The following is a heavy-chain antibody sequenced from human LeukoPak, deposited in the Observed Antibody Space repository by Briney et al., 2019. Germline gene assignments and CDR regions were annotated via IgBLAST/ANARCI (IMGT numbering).Heavy chain of an antibody. CDR1: GYTFTSYG. D-gene: IGHD6-13*01. J-gene: IGHJ4*02. Sequence: ASVKVSCKASGYTFTSYGISWVRQAPGQGLEWMGWISAYNGDTNYAQKLQGRVTMTTDTSTSTAYMELRSLRSDDTAVYYCARDSFAGSWYYFDYWGQGTLVTVSS. CDR3: ARDSFAGSWYYFDY. V-gene: IGHV1-18*01. CDR2: ISAYNGDT.